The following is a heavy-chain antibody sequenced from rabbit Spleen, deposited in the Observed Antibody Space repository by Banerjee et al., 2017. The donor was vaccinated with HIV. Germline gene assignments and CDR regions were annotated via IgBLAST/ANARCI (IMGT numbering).Heavy chain of an antibody. D-gene: IGHD8-1*01. CDR1: GFSFSSGYD. Sequence: QEQLEESGGGLVKPGASLTLTCKASGFSFSSGYDMCWVRQAPGKGLEWIACIYAGTIGSSYSACWAKGLFTCSKTSSTTVTLQMTSLTAADTASYFCARDAGTSFSTYGMDLWGPGTLVTVS. CDR3: ARDAGTSFSTYGMDL. CDR2: IYAGTIGSS. V-gene: IGHV1S45*01. J-gene: IGHJ6*01.